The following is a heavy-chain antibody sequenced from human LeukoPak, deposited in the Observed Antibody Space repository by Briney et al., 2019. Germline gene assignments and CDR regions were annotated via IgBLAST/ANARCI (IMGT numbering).Heavy chain of an antibody. J-gene: IGHJ4*02. Sequence: PSETLSLTCTVSGGSISSYYWSWIRQPPGKGLEGIGCIYYSGSTNYNPSLKSRVTISVDTSKNQFSLKLSSVTAADTAVYYCARRTYFYDSSGYYFDYWGQGTLVTVSS. V-gene: IGHV4-59*01. CDR2: IYYSGST. CDR1: GGSISSYY. CDR3: ARRTYFYDSSGYYFDY. D-gene: IGHD3-22*01.